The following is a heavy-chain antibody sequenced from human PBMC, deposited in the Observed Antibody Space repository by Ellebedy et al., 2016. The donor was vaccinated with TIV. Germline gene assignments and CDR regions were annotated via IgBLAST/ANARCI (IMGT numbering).Heavy chain of an antibody. CDR1: GYTFTSYD. D-gene: IGHD2-2*01. CDR2: MNPNSGNT. Sequence: ASVKVSCXASGYTFTSYDINWVRQATGQGLEWMGWMNPNSGNTGYAQKFQGRVTMTRNTSISTAYMELSSLRSEDTAVYYCARVPDIVEVPAAMTAIIRHPTSYKDYGMDVWGQGTTVTVSS. V-gene: IGHV1-8*01. CDR3: ARVPDIVEVPAAMTAIIRHPTSYKDYGMDV. J-gene: IGHJ6*02.